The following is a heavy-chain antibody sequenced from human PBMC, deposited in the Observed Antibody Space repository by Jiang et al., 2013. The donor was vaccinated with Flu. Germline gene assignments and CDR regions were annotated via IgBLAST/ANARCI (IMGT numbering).Heavy chain of an antibody. D-gene: IGHD3-22*01. V-gene: IGHV1-69*04. CDR1: GGTFSSYA. J-gene: IGHJ4*01. CDR3: ARAYYDSSGPPVLAGFIDY. CDR2: IIPILGIA. Sequence: GAEVKKPGSSVKVSCKASGGTFSSYAISWVRQAPGQGLEWMGRIIPILGIANYAQKFQGRVTITADKSTSTAYMELSSLRSEDTAVYYCARAYYDSSGPPVLAGFIDYWGRGTLVTVSS.